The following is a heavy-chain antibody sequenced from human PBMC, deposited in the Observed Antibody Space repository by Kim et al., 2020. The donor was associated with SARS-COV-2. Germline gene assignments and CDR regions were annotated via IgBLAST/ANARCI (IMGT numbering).Heavy chain of an antibody. D-gene: IGHD5-12*01. Sequence: TNYNPSLKSRVTISVDTSKNQFSLKLSSVTAADTAVYYCARGPGRKWLHYWGQGTLVTVSS. CDR3: ARGPGRKWLHY. V-gene: IGHV4-34*01. J-gene: IGHJ4*02. CDR2: T.